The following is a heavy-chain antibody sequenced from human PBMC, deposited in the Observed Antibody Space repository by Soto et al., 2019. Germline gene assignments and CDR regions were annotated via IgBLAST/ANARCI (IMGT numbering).Heavy chain of an antibody. V-gene: IGHV1-18*01. CDR1: GYTFRNYG. Sequence: EASVKVSCKASGYTFRNYGITWVRQAPGQGLEWMAWISPYNGNTNYAQDLQGRVTMTTDTSTSTAYMELRSLTSEDTAMYYCARDLVSGSDFWRAYNGGYFDYWGQGTLVTVSS. CDR2: ISPYNGNT. D-gene: IGHD3-3*01. CDR3: ARDLVSGSDFWRAYNGGYFDY. J-gene: IGHJ4*02.